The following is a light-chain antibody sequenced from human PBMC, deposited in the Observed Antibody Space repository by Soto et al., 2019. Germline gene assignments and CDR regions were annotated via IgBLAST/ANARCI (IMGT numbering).Light chain of an antibody. CDR2: AAS. Sequence: DIQMTQSPSSLSASVGDRVTITCRASQSISSHLNCYQQKPRKAPKLLIYAASSLQSGVPSRFNGSGSGTGFTLTISRLQPEDFATYYCQQSYSTPTFGQGTKLAIK. V-gene: IGKV1-39*01. CDR1: QSISSH. J-gene: IGKJ2*01. CDR3: QQSYSTPT.